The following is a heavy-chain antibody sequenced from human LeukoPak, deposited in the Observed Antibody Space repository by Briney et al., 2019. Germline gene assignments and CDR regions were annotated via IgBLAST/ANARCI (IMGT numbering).Heavy chain of an antibody. Sequence: SGPTLVNPTQTLTLTCTFSGFSLSTTGVVVGWIRQPPGKALEWLAVNYWYDDKRYNPSLKSRLTITKDTSKNQVVLIMTNVDPMDTATYYCAHSPSYTISGVAYKHNSLDPWGQGTLVTVSS. CDR1: GFSLSTTGVV. D-gene: IGHD3-3*01. V-gene: IGHV2-5*01. CDR2: NYWYDDK. CDR3: AHSPSYTISGVAYKHNSLDP. J-gene: IGHJ5*02.